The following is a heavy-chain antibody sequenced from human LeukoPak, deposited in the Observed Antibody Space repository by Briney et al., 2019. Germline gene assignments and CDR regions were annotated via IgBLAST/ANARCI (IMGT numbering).Heavy chain of an antibody. D-gene: IGHD1-20*01. J-gene: IGHJ4*02. CDR1: GFTFSKYA. CDR3: AKPKDNSLYCFDY. V-gene: IGHV3-64D*09. Sequence: GGSLRLSCSASGFTFSKYAMHWVRQAPGKGLEYVSAINDNGRSTYYADSVKGRFSISRDNSKNTLYLQMSSLRTEDTAVYYCAKPKDNSLYCFDYWGQGTLVTVSS. CDR2: INDNGRST.